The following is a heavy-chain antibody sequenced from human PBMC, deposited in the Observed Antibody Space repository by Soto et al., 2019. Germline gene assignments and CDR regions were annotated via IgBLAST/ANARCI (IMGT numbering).Heavy chain of an antibody. D-gene: IGHD2-15*01. CDR1: GYTFTNYG. Sequence: QVQLVQSGAEVKKPGASVKVSCKASGYTFTNYGISWVRQAPGQGLEWMGWISAYNGNTNYAQNLQGRVTMTTDTSTTTAYMELRSLRSDDTAVYYFARDYEIVVVVAATPPLFWGQGTLVTVSS. CDR3: ARDYEIVVVVAATPPLF. J-gene: IGHJ4*02. V-gene: IGHV1-18*01. CDR2: ISAYNGNT.